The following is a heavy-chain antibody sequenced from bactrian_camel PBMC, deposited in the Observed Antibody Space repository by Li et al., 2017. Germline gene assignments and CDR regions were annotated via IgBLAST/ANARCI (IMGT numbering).Heavy chain of an antibody. CDR3: AAGLLDSDCRPFNY. CDR1: GFTFSSNA. J-gene: IGHJ4*01. CDR2: INTRGGIT. V-gene: IGHV3S40*01. Sequence: VQLVESGGGLVQPGGSLRLSCAASGFTFSSNAMNWVRQAPGKGLEWVSTINTRGGITYHSDAVNGRFTISRDNAMNTVYLQLNSLKTEDTAVYYCAAGLLDSDCRPFNYWGQGTQVTVS. D-gene: IGHD1*01.